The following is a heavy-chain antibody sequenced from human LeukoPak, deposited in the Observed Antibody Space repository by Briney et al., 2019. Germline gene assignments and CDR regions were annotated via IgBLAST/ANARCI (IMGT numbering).Heavy chain of an antibody. V-gene: IGHV4-39*01. D-gene: IGHD2-15*01. CDR3: ADRYCSGGSC. CDR2: IYYIGST. J-gene: IGHJ4*02. Sequence: SETLSLTCTVSGGSISSSSYYWGWIRQPPGKGLEWIGSIYYIGSTYYNPSLKSRVTISVDTSKNQFSLKLSSVTAADTAVYYCADRYCSGGSCWGQGTLVTVSS. CDR1: GGSISSSSYY.